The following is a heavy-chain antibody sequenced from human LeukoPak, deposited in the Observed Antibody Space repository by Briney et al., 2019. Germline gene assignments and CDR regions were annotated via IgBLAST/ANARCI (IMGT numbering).Heavy chain of an antibody. V-gene: IGHV1-2*02. CDR3: ARYTTTGTWDY. D-gene: IGHD1-1*01. CDR1: GYTFTGYY. Sequence: ASVKVSCKASGYTFTGYYMHWVRQAPGQGLEWMGWINPNSGGTNYAQKFQGRVTMTRDTSISTAYMGLNRLRSDDTAVYYCARYTTTGTWDYWGQGTLVTVSS. CDR2: INPNSGGT. J-gene: IGHJ4*02.